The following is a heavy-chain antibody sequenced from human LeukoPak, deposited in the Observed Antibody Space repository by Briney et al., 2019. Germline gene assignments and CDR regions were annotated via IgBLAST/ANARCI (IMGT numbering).Heavy chain of an antibody. V-gene: IGHV3-23*01. J-gene: IGHJ3*02. CDR2: ISGSGGST. D-gene: IGHD3-16*01. CDR1: GFTFSSYG. CDR3: AKTRGGLWTGAFDI. Sequence: GGSLRLSCAASGFTFSSYGMYWVRQAPGKGLEWVSTISGSGGSTYYADSVKGRFTISRDNSKNTLYLQMNSLRAEDTAVYYCAKTRGGLWTGAFDIWGQGTMVTVSS.